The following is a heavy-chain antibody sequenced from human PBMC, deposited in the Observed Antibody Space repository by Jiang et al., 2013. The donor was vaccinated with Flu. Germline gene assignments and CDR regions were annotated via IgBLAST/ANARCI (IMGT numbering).Heavy chain of an antibody. V-gene: IGHV4-59*08. CDR3: ARLPWYSTGWGYFDL. D-gene: IGHD6-19*01. Sequence: GPGLVKPSETLSLTCTVSGDSISRYSWTWIRQPPGKGLEWIGYISHSGSTKYNPSLNSRVTISLDTPKKEFSLKLSFVTAADTAVYYCARLPWYSTGWGYFDLWGRGTPVTVSS. CDR1: GDSISRYS. J-gene: IGHJ2*01. CDR2: ISHSGST.